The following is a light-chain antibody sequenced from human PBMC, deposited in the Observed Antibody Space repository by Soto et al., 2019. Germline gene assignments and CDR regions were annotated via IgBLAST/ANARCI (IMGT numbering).Light chain of an antibody. J-gene: IGLJ1*01. CDR3: SSYTSATTYG. CDR2: DVT. Sequence: QSALTQPASVSGSPGQSITISCTGTSSDVGGYNYVSWYQHHPGKAPKLIIYDVTNRPSGVSNRFSGSKSGNTASLTISGLQTQDEADYYCSSYTSATTYGFGTGTKVTVL. V-gene: IGLV2-14*03. CDR1: SSDVGGYNY.